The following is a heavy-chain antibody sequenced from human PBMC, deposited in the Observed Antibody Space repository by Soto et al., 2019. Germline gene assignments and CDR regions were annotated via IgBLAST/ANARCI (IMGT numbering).Heavy chain of an antibody. Sequence: GGSLGLSCAASGFTFSSYSMNWVRQAPGKGLERVSSISSSSSYIYYAETVKGRITISRDNAKNSLYLQMNILRAEDTAVYFCARDQLYYNDISGRPLNAFDVWGQGT. J-gene: IGHJ3*01. D-gene: IGHD3-22*01. CDR1: GFTFSSYS. V-gene: IGHV3-21*01. CDR2: ISSSSSYI. CDR3: ARDQLYYNDISGRPLNAFDV.